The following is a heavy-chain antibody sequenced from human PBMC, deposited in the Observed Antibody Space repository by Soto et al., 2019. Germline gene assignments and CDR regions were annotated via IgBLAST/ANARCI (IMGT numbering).Heavy chain of an antibody. V-gene: IGHV5-51*01. Sequence: PGESLKISCKGSGYSFTSYWIGWVRQMPGKGLEWMGIIYPGDSDTRYSPSFQGQVTISADKSISTAYLQWSSLKASDTAMYYCARLGGYPDILVVVAAPYYYYYYMDVWGKGTTVTVSS. CDR3: ARLGGYPDILVVVAAPYYYYYYMDV. CDR1: GYSFTSYW. D-gene: IGHD2-15*01. CDR2: IYPGDSDT. J-gene: IGHJ6*03.